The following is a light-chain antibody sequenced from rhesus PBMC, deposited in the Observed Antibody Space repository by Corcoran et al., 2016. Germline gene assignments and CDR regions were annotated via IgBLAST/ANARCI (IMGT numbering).Light chain of an antibody. CDR3: QHGYGTPLT. J-gene: IGKJ4*01. CDR1: ENVNNY. V-gene: IGKV1-74*01. Sequence: DIQMTQSPSSLSASVGDRVTITCRASENVNNYLNWYQQKPGKALKLLIYKASTLQSGVPLRFSGSGSGTDYTFTISSLQPEDVATYYCQHGYGTPLTFGGGTKVEIK. CDR2: KAS.